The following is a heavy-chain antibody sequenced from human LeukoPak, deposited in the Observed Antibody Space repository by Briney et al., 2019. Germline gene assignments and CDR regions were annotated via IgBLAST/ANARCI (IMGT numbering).Heavy chain of an antibody. Sequence: SETLSLTCTVSGGSISSGSYYWSWIRQPAGKGLEWIGRIYTSGSTNYNPSLKSRVTISVGTSKNQFSLKLSSVTAADTAVYYCARAPGWELDWFDPWGQGTLVTVSS. J-gene: IGHJ5*02. V-gene: IGHV4-61*02. CDR3: ARAPGWELDWFDP. D-gene: IGHD1-26*01. CDR2: IYTSGST. CDR1: GGSISSGSYY.